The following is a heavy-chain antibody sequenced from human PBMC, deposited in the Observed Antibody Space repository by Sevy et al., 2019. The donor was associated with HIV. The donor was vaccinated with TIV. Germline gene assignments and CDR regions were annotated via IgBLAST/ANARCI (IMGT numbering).Heavy chain of an antibody. V-gene: IGHV3-53*01. CDR3: ARVTVRGFDY. D-gene: IGHD3-10*01. CDR1: GFTVSSNY. CDR2: LYSGGST. J-gene: IGHJ4*02. Sequence: GGSLRLSCTASGFTVSSNYMSWVRQAPGKGLEWFSVLYSGGSTYYADYVKGRFTISRDNSKNTLYLQMNSLRAEDTAVYYCARVTVRGFDYWGQGTLVTVSS.